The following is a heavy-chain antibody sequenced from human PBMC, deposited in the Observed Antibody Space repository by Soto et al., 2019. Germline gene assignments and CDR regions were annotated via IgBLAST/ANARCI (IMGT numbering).Heavy chain of an antibody. V-gene: IGHV4-59*08. CDR2: IYYSGST. CDR3: ARFQDIVVVPAAVPYNWFDP. J-gene: IGHJ5*02. D-gene: IGHD2-2*01. CDR1: GGSISSYY. Sequence: QVQLQESGPGLVKPSETLSLTCTVSGGSISSYYWSWIRQPPGKGLEWIGYIYYSGSTNYNPSLXXRVTISVDTSXXQXSXXLSSVTAADTAVYYCARFQDIVVVPAAVPYNWFDPWGQGTLVTVSS.